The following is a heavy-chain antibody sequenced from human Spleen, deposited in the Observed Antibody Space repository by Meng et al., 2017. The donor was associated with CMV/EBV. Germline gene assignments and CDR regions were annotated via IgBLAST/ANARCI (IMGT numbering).Heavy chain of an antibody. Sequence: GGSLRLSGAASGFTFSSYWMSWVRQAPGKGLGWVAHINQDGREKSYVDSVKGRFTISRDNAENSLYLRIYSLRAEDTAVYYCARVIWSGYPSFDLWGQGTLVTVSS. CDR2: INQDGREK. J-gene: IGHJ4*02. V-gene: IGHV3-7*01. CDR1: GFTFSSYW. D-gene: IGHD3-3*01. CDR3: ARVIWSGYPSFDL.